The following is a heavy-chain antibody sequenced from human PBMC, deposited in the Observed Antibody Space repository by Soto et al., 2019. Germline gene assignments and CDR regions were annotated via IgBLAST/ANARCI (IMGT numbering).Heavy chain of an antibody. D-gene: IGHD2-21*02. Sequence: GGSLRLSCAASGFTFSSYAMHWVRQAPGKGLGWVAVISYDGSNKYYADSVKGRFTISRDNSKNTLYLQMNSLRAEDTAVYYCARGGAAYCGGDCSGAEYFQHWGQGTLVTVSS. CDR2: ISYDGSNK. CDR1: GFTFSSYA. V-gene: IGHV3-30*04. J-gene: IGHJ1*01. CDR3: ARGGAAYCGGDCSGAEYFQH.